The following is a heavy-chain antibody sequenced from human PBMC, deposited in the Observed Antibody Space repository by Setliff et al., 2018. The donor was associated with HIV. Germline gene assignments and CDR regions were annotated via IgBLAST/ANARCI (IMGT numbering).Heavy chain of an antibody. CDR3: VKARVETTGDWYYYYMDV. Sequence: PGGSLRLSCAASGFTFSDYYMSWIRQAPGKGLEWVSYISSSSSYTHYADSVKGRFTISRDNSKNTLYLQMSSLRAEDTAVYYCVKARVETTGDWYYYYMDVWGKGTTVTVSS. CDR2: ISSSSSYT. CDR1: GFTFSDYY. D-gene: IGHD1-7*01. J-gene: IGHJ6*03. V-gene: IGHV3-11*06.